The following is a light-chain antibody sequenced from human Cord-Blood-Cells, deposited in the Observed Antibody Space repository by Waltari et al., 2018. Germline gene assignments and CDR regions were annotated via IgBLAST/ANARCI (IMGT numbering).Light chain of an antibody. J-gene: IGLJ2*01. V-gene: IGLV3-21*03. CDR2: DDS. CDR1: NIGSKS. CDR3: QVWDSSSDHVV. Sequence: SYVLTQPPSVSLAPGKTARITCGGNNIGSKSVYWHQQKPGQAPVLVVYDDSDRPSGIPERFSGSNSGKPATLTISRVEAGDEADYYCQVWDSSSDHVVFGGGTKLTVL.